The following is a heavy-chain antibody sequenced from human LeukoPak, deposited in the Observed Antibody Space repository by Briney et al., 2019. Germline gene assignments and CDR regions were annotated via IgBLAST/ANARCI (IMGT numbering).Heavy chain of an antibody. CDR2: ISSSSSYI. V-gene: IGHV3-21*01. CDR3: ARDNITVAGLDY. J-gene: IGHJ4*02. Sequence: GGSLRLSCAASGFTLSSYSMNWVRQAPGKGLEWVSSISSSSSYIYYADSVKGRFTISRDNAKNSLYLQMNSLRAEDTAVYYCARDNITVAGLDYWGQGTLVTVSS. D-gene: IGHD6-19*01. CDR1: GFTLSSYS.